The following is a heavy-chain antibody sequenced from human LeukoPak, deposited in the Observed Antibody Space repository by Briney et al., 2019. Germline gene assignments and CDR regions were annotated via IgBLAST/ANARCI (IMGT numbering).Heavy chain of an antibody. CDR3: ARFPARFCESSDWHDAFDI. CDR2: INGDGSHS. Sequence: AGGSLRLSCAASGFSFSNYWMTWVRQAPGKGLERVADINGDGSHSYCVDPVKGRFTLSRDNAKNSLFLQMNSLRAEDTAVYYCARFPARFCESSDWHDAFDIWGQGTMVIVSS. CDR1: GFSFSNYW. J-gene: IGHJ3*02. D-gene: IGHD3-22*01. V-gene: IGHV3-7*03.